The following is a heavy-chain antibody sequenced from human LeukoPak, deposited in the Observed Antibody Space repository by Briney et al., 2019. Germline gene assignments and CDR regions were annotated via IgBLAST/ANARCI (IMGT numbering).Heavy chain of an antibody. CDR2: ISYDGSNK. V-gene: IGHV3-30*18. CDR3: AKDKITMVSYYYYGMDV. J-gene: IGHJ6*02. CDR1: GFTFSSYG. D-gene: IGHD3-10*01. Sequence: GGSLRLSCAASGFTFSSYGMHWVRQAPGKGLEWVAVISYDGSNKYYADFVKGRFTISRDNSKNTLYLQMNSLRAEDTAVYYCAKDKITMVSYYYYGMDVWGQGTTVTVSS.